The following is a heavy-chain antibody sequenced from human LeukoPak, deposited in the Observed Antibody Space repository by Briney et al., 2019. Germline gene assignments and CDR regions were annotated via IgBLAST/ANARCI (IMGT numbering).Heavy chain of an antibody. V-gene: IGHV1-2*06. CDR3: ARLQRSSTSLQ. Sequence: ASVKVSCKASGYTFTGYYMHWVRQAPGQGLEWMGRINPNTGGTNYAQRFQGRVTMTRDTSINTAYMELSRLRSDDTAVYYCARLQRSSTSLQWGQGTLVTVSS. CDR2: INPNTGGT. J-gene: IGHJ4*02. D-gene: IGHD6-13*01. CDR1: GYTFTGYY.